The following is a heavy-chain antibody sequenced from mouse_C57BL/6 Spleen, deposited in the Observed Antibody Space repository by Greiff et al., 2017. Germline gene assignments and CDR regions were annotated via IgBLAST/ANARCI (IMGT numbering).Heavy chain of an antibody. J-gene: IGHJ2*01. Sequence: EVHLVESGEGLVKPGGSLKLSCAASGFTFSSYAMSWVRQTPEKRLEWVAYISSGGDYIYYADTVKGRFTISRDNARNTLYLQMSSLKSEDTAMYYCTRDYDYFYFDYWGQGTTLTVSS. V-gene: IGHV5-9-1*02. CDR1: GFTFSSYA. CDR2: ISSGGDYI. D-gene: IGHD2-4*01. CDR3: TRDYDYFYFDY.